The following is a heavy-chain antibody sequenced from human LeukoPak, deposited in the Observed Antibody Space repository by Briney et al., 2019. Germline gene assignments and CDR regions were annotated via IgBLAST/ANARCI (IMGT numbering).Heavy chain of an antibody. CDR3: ARNDSGGFDAFDI. J-gene: IGHJ3*02. CDR1: GGSISSDTYY. D-gene: IGHD3-22*01. Sequence: SETLSLTCTVSGGSISSDTYYWAWIRQPPGKGLEWIGSIHYSGSPYYINYRGSTFYNPSLKSRVTISVDTSKNEFSLKLSSVIAADTAIYYCARNDSGGFDAFDIWGQGTMVTVSS. CDR2: IHYSGSPYYINYRGST. V-gene: IGHV4-39*01.